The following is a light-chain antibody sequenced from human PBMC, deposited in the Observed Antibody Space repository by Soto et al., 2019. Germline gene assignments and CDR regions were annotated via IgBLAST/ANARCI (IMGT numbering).Light chain of an antibody. CDR3: SSYTGDDFTFV. Sequence: QSALAQPPSASGSLGHSVTISCAGTTNDIGTYNYVSWYQQHPGRAPKLIIFEVDKRPSGVPDRFSGSKSGNTASLIVSGLQPDDEAEYHCSSYTGDDFTFVFGTGTKLTVL. V-gene: IGLV2-8*01. CDR1: TNDIGTYNY. CDR2: EVD. J-gene: IGLJ1*01.